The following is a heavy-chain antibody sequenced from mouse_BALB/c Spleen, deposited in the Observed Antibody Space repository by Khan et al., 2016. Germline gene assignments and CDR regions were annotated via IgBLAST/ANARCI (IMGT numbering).Heavy chain of an antibody. J-gene: IGHJ1*01. CDR2: ISDGGSYT. Sequence: EVELVESGGGLVKPGGSLKLSCAASGFTFSDYYMYWVRQTPEKRLEWVATISDGGSYTYYPDSVKGRFTITRDNAKNNLYLQMSSLKSDDTAMYYCASDLNWYFDVWGAGTTVTVSS. CDR3: ASDLNWYFDV. V-gene: IGHV5-4*02. CDR1: GFTFSDYY.